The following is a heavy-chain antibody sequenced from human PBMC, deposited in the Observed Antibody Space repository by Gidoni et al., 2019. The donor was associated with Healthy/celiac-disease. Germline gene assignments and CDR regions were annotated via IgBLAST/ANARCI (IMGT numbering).Heavy chain of an antibody. CDR3: ARVTYYYDSSGYYEN. D-gene: IGHD3-22*01. J-gene: IGHJ4*02. Sequence: EVQLVESGGGLVQPGGSLRLSCAASGFTFSSYSMNWVRQAPGKGLEWVSYISSSSSTIYYADSVKGRFTISRDNAKNSLYLQMNSLRAEDTAVYYCARVTYYYDSSGYYENWGQGTLVTVSS. CDR1: GFTFSSYS. V-gene: IGHV3-48*04. CDR2: ISSSSSTI.